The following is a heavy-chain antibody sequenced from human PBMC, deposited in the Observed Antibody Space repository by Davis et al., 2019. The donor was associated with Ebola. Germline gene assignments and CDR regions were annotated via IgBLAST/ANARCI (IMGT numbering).Heavy chain of an antibody. V-gene: IGHV3-11*04. J-gene: IGHJ4*02. CDR3: AREGGGTWGY. D-gene: IGHD2-15*01. CDR2: ISSSGSTI. Sequence: LSLTCAVYGGSFSGYYWSWIRQAPGKGLEWVSYISSSGSTIYYADSVKGRFTISRDNAKNSLYLQMNSLRVDDTAVYYCAREGGGTWGYWGQGSLVTVSS. CDR1: GGSFSGYY.